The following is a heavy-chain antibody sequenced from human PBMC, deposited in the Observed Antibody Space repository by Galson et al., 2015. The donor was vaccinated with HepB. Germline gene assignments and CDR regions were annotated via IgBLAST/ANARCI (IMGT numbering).Heavy chain of an antibody. V-gene: IGHV3-30*03. CDR1: GFTFSSYG. CDR3: ARDAPSGYGYFDY. Sequence: SLRLSCAASGFTFSSYGMHWVRQAPGKGLEWVAVISYDGSNKYYADSVKGRFTISRDNSKNTLYLQMNSLRAEDTAVYYCARDAPSGYGYFDYWGQGTLVTVSS. CDR2: ISYDGSNK. D-gene: IGHD5-12*01. J-gene: IGHJ4*02.